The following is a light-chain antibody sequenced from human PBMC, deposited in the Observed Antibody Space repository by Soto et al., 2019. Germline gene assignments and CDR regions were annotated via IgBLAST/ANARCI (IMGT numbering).Light chain of an antibody. V-gene: IGLV2-8*01. Sequence: QSVLTQPPSASGSPGQSVTISCTGTSRDVGGYNYVSWYQQHPGKAPKLMIYEVSKRPSGVPDRFSGSKSGNTASLTVSGLQAEDEADYYCSSYAGSNNWVLGGGTKLTVL. J-gene: IGLJ3*02. CDR3: SSYAGSNNWV. CDR2: EVS. CDR1: SRDVGGYNY.